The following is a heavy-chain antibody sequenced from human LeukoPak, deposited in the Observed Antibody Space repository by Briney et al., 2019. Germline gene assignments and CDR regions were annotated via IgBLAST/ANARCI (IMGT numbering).Heavy chain of an antibody. Sequence: ASVKVSCKASGYTFTSYDINRVRQATGQGLEWMGWMNPNSGNTGYAQKFQGRVTMTRNTSISTAYMELSSLRSEDTAVYYCARGVVVVPAAMLWFDPWGQGTLVTVSS. CDR2: MNPNSGNT. CDR1: GYTFTSYD. J-gene: IGHJ5*02. V-gene: IGHV1-8*01. D-gene: IGHD2-2*01. CDR3: ARGVVVVPAAMLWFDP.